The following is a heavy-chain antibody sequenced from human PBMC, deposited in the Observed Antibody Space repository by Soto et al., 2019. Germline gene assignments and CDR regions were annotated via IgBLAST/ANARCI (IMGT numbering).Heavy chain of an antibody. CDR2: INPNSGAT. Sequence: ASVKVSCKTSGYTFIGYYIHWVRQAPGQGLEWMGWINPNSGATSYAQKFQGRVSMTRDTSITTAYMGLSRLRSDDTAVYYCARDLVSTIGDFDFWGQGTPVTVSS. CDR1: GYTFIGYY. J-gene: IGHJ4*02. V-gene: IGHV1-2*02. CDR3: ARDLVSTIGDFDF. D-gene: IGHD5-12*01.